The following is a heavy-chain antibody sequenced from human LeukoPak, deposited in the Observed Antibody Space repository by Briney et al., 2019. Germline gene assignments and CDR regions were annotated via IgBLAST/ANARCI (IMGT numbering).Heavy chain of an antibody. CDR1: GGSISSGGYY. D-gene: IGHD3-16*01. J-gene: IGHJ4*02. CDR2: IYYSGST. V-gene: IGHV4-31*01. CDR3: ASIPPRGESSGFDY. Sequence: SETLSLTCTVSGGSISSGGYYWGWLRQHPGKGLEWIRYIYYSGSTYNNPSLKSPVTISVYTSKNQFSLTLSSVTAADTAVYYCASIPPRGESSGFDYWGQGTLVTVSS.